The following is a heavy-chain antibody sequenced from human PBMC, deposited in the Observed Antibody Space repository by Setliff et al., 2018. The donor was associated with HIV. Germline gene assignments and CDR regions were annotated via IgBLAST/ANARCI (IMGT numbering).Heavy chain of an antibody. CDR2: MYHTGST. J-gene: IGHJ4*02. CDR1: GYSISSGCY. Sequence: PSETLSLTCAVSGYSISSGCYWGWIRQPPGKGLEWIGSMYHTGSTYYSPSLNSRFTISVDTSKNQISLKLTAVTAADSAVYYCAREGDGIDFWGQGTLVTVSS. CDR3: AREGDGIDF. D-gene: IGHD2-21*02. V-gene: IGHV4-38-2*02.